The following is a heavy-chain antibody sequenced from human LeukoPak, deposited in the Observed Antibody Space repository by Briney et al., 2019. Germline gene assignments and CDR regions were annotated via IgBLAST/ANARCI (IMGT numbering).Heavy chain of an antibody. CDR2: ISYDGSNK. J-gene: IGHJ4*02. Sequence: PGGSLRLFCAASGFTFSSYGMHWVRQAPGKGLEWVAVISYDGSNKYYADSVKGRFTTSRDNSKNTLYLQMNSLRAEDTAVYYCAKEFKSSSSSLDYWGQGTLVTVSS. CDR3: AKEFKSSSSSLDY. D-gene: IGHD6-6*01. V-gene: IGHV3-30*18. CDR1: GFTFSSYG.